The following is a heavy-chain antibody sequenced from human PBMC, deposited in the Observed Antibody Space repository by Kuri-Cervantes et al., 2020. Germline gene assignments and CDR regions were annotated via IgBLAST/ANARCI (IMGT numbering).Heavy chain of an antibody. D-gene: IGHD3-3*01. CDR3: ARGSDYYDFWSGYYTGPADY. Sequence: ASVKVSCKASGYTFTGYYMHWVRQAPGQGLEWMGWINPNSGGTNYAQKFQGRVTMTRDTSISTAYMELSRLRSDDTAVYYCARGSDYYDFWSGYYTGPADYWGQGTLVTVSS. V-gene: IGHV1-2*02. CDR1: GYTFTGYY. CDR2: INPNSGGT. J-gene: IGHJ4*02.